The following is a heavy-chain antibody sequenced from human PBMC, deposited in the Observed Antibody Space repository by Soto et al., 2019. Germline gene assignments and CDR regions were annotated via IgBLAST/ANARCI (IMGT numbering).Heavy chain of an antibody. CDR3: ARVRITMIVVVTWVSAFDI. CDR2: IYYSGST. D-gene: IGHD3-22*01. CDR1: GGSISSSNW. J-gene: IGHJ3*02. Sequence: SETLSLTCAVSGGSISSSNWWSWIRQPPGKGLEWIGYIYYSGSTYYNPSLKSRVTISVDTSKNQFSLKLSSVTAADTAVYYCARVRITMIVVVTWVSAFDIWGQGTMVTVSS. V-gene: IGHV4-30-4*01.